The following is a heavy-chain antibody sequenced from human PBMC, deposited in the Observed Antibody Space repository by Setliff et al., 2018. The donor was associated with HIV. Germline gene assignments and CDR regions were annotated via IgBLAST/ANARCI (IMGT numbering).Heavy chain of an antibody. V-gene: IGHV4-34*01. CDR1: GGSFSGYY. CDR3: ARVSITYWYSIPTFYYYYMDV. D-gene: IGHD2-15*01. J-gene: IGHJ6*03. CDR2: INHSGRT. Sequence: SETLSLTCAVYGGSFSGYYWSWIRQPPGKGLEWIGEINHSGRTNYNPSLKSRVTISVDTSKNQFSLKLRSVTAADTAMYYCARVSITYWYSIPTFYYYYMDVWGQGTQVTVSS.